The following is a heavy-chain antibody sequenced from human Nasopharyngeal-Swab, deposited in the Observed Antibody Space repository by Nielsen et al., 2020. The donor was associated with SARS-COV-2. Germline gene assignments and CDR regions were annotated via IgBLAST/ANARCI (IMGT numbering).Heavy chain of an antibody. CDR2: IIPMFGTA. CDR1: GGTFSSYA. Sequence: VSCKASGGTFSSYAISWVRQAPGQGLEWMGGIIPMFGTANYAQNFQGRVTITADKSTSTAYMDLSRLKSEDTAVYYCARGDTDYYYYGLDVWGQGTTVTVSS. CDR3: ARGDTDYYYYGLDV. J-gene: IGHJ6*02. V-gene: IGHV1-69*06. D-gene: IGHD5-18*01.